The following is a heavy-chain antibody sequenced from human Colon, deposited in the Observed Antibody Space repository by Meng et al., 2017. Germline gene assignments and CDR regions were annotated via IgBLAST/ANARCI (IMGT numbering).Heavy chain of an antibody. CDR2: ISYDGSNK. CDR3: AREATAGGNAFDI. CDR1: GFTFSSYA. J-gene: IGHJ3*02. V-gene: IGHV3-30*04. D-gene: IGHD3-16*01. Sequence: GESLKISCAASGFTFSSYAMHWVRQAPGKGLEWVAVISYDGSNKYYADSVKGRFTISRDNSKNTLYLQMNSLRAEDTAVYYCAREATAGGNAFDIWGQGTMVTVSS.